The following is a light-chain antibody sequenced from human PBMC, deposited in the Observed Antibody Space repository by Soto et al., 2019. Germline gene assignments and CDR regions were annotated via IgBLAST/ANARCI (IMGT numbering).Light chain of an antibody. V-gene: IGKV3-20*01. J-gene: IGKJ3*01. CDR1: QSVSSSY. CDR3: QQYGSSLFT. Sequence: EIVLTQSPGTLSLSPGERATLSCRASQSVSSSYLAWYQQKPGQAPRLLIYGASSRATGIPDRFRGSGSGTDFTLTIRRLEPEDYAMYYCQQYGSSLFTLGPGTKVYIK. CDR2: GAS.